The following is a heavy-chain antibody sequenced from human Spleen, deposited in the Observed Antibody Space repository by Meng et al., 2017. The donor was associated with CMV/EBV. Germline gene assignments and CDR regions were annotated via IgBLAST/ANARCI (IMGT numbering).Heavy chain of an antibody. CDR3: ARVVPAARFDP. CDR1: GGSMSSGNYY. J-gene: IGHJ5*02. Sequence: QVQLQGSGPGLVEPSQTLSLTCTVSGGSMSSGNYYWSWIRQPPGKGLEWIGYIHHSGSAYYNPSLKSRVSISVDTSKNQFSLNLNSMTAADTAVYYCARVVPAARFDPWGQGTLVTVSS. CDR2: IHHSGSA. V-gene: IGHV4-30-4*01. D-gene: IGHD2-2*01.